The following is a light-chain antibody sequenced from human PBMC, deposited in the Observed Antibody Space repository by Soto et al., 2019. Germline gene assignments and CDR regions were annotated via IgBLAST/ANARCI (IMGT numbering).Light chain of an antibody. CDR2: DES. Sequence: DIPMTQSPSSLSASVGDRITITCQASQDSSNNFNGCQQKPGKAPKLLIYDESKLETGVPARSSGSGSGTDFTFIIRSLQPEDFATYDWQQYDVLPLFGGGTKVEIK. CDR1: QDSSNN. CDR3: QQYDVLPL. J-gene: IGKJ4*01. V-gene: IGKV1-33*01.